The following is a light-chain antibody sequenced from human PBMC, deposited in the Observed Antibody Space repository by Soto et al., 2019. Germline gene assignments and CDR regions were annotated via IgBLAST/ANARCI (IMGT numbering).Light chain of an antibody. CDR1: QSVNTN. CDR3: QEYNDWPRGT. CDR2: AAS. J-gene: IGKJ1*01. V-gene: IGKV3-15*01. Sequence: EVVMTQSPATLSVSPGERATLSCRASQSVNTNLAWYQQRPGQAPRVLIYAASTRATGIADRFSGSGSGTDFTLTISSLQPEGIGLYYCQEYNDWPRGTFGQGTKVDIK.